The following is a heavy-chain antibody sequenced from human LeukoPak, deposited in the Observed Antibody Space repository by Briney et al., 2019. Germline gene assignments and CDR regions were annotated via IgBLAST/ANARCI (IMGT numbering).Heavy chain of an antibody. CDR1: GGSINSHY. D-gene: IGHD6-25*01. CDR2: IYYSGST. J-gene: IGHJ5*01. V-gene: IGHV4-59*11. CDR3: ARDGDSGGWFDS. Sequence: SETLSLTCTVSGGSINSHYWSWIRQPPGKGLECIGYIYYSGSTKYNPSLNSRATISLDTSKNQFFLKLTSVTAADTAVYYCARDGDSGGWFDSWGQGTLVTVSS.